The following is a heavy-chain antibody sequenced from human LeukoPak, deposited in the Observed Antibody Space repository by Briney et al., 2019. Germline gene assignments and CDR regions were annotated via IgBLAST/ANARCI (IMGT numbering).Heavy chain of an antibody. Sequence: SETLPLTCAVYGGSFSGYYWSWIRQPPGKGLEWIGEINHSGSTNYNPSLKSRVTISVDTSKNQFSLKLSSVTVADTAVYYCARAGRGSGYLSYWGQGTLVTVSS. CDR2: INHSGST. J-gene: IGHJ4*02. V-gene: IGHV4-34*01. D-gene: IGHD3-3*01. CDR1: GGSFSGYY. CDR3: ARAGRGSGYLSY.